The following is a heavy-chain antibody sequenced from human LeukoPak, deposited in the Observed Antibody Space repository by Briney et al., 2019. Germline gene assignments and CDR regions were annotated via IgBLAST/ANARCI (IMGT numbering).Heavy chain of an antibody. Sequence: GGSLRLSCAAFGLTVSSSYMSWVRQVPGKGLEWDSVLYSGGDTYYADSVKGRFSISRDNSENTVYLQMNNLRTEDTAIDYCAXXXXXXXXWYPFSFDYWGQGTLVTVS. CDR1: GLTVSSSY. J-gene: IGHJ4*02. V-gene: IGHV3-66*01. CDR2: LYSGGDT. CDR3: AXXXXXXXXWYPFSFDY. D-gene: IGHD6-13*01.